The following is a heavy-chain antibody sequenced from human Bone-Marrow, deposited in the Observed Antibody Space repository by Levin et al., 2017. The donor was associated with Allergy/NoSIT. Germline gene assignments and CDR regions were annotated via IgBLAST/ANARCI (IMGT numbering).Heavy chain of an antibody. J-gene: IGHJ3*02. CDR3: TNPSDTYGGDDAFEI. D-gene: IGHD2-21*01. CDR2: VYPGGAT. Sequence: GGSLRLSCAASGFSVSNSYISWVRQTPGQGLEWVSVVYPGGATYYPDSVKDRFTISRDNSKNTVFLQMNSLRVEDRAVYYCTNPSDTYGGDDAFEIWGQGTMVTVSS. CDR1: GFSVSNSY. V-gene: IGHV3-66*01.